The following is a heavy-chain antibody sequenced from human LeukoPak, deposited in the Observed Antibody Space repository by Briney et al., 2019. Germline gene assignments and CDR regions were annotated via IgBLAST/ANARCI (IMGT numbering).Heavy chain of an antibody. CDR3: ARDHRPRPPRDYYYYGMDV. CDR1: GGSISSGDYY. V-gene: IGHV4-30-4*01. J-gene: IGHJ6*02. Sequence: PSETLSLTCTVSGGSISSGDYYWSWIRQPPGKGLEWIGYIYYSGSTYYNPSLKSRVTISVDTSKNQFSLKLSSVTAADTAVYHCARDHRPRPPRDYYYYGMDVWGQGTTVTVSS. CDR2: IYYSGST.